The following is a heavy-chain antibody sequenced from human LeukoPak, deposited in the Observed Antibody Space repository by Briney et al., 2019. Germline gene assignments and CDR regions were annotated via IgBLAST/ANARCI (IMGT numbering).Heavy chain of an antibody. CDR1: GFTFSSYS. V-gene: IGHV3-23*01. D-gene: IGHD1-26*01. CDR3: ARAGSIRFDY. Sequence: PGGSLRLSCAASGFTFSSYSMNWVRQAPGKGLEWVSGISGSGSGGSTYYADSVKGRFTISRDNSKNTLYLQMISLRAEDTAVYYCARAGSIRFDYWGQGTLVTVSS. J-gene: IGHJ4*02. CDR2: ISGSGSGGST.